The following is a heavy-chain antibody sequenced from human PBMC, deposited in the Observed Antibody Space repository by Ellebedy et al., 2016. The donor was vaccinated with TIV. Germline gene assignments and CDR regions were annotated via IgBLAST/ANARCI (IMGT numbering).Heavy chain of an antibody. J-gene: IGHJ6*02. CDR1: GYTFTSYY. D-gene: IGHD4/OR15-4a*01. Sequence: ASVKVSCKASGYTFTSYYLHWVRQAPGRGLEWMGWINPDSGGTNFAQELQGRVTMTRDTSVNTAYMELSRLQSDDTAVYYCARVLRATSGMDVWGQGTTVIVS. CDR3: ARVLRATSGMDV. CDR2: INPDSGGT. V-gene: IGHV1-2*02.